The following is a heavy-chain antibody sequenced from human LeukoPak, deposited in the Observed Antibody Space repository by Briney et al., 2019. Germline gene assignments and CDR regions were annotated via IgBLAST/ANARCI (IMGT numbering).Heavy chain of an antibody. CDR1: IFTFSSYE. D-gene: IGHD3-3*01. CDR3: ARDSVITIFGVGNYYYRDV. CDR2: IKQDGSEK. Sequence: GGSLSLSCAVSIFTFSSYEMNCVRQAPGEGREWVANIKQDGSEKYYVHSVKGRFTISRDNAKNSLSLKLNSLRAEDTAVYDCARDSVITIFGVGNYYYRDVWGKGTTVPVSS. J-gene: IGHJ6*03. V-gene: IGHV3-7*01.